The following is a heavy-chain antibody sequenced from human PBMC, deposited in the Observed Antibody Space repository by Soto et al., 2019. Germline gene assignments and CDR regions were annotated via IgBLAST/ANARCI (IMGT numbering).Heavy chain of an antibody. CDR2: INPDNGGT. J-gene: IGHJ4*02. D-gene: IGHD2-2*01. V-gene: IGHV1-2*02. CDR3: AREDIGVLGL. CDR1: GYTFTGYY. Sequence: ASVKVSCPASGYTFTGYYMHWLRPAPGQGLEWMGWINPDNGGTMYVQKFQGRVTMTRDTSISTVYMELTRVTSDDTAVYYCAREDIGVLGLGGQGTLVTVSS.